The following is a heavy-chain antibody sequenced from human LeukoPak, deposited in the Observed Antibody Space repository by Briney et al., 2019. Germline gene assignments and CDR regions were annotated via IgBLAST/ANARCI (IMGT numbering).Heavy chain of an antibody. CDR3: ARCRDGYNFDY. Sequence: KPSQTLSLTCTVSGGSISSGDYYWSWIRQPPGKGLEWIGYIYYSGSTYYNPSLKSRVTISVDTSKNQFSLKLSSVTAADTAVYHCARCRDGYNFDYWGQGTLVIVSS. CDR1: GGSISSGDYY. D-gene: IGHD5-24*01. CDR2: IYYSGST. J-gene: IGHJ4*02. V-gene: IGHV4-30-4*01.